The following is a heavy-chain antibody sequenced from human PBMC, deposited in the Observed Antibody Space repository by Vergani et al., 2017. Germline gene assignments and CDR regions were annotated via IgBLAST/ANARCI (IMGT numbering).Heavy chain of an antibody. CDR1: GGTFSSYA. CDR2: IIPILGTA. CDR3: ARDRDVVVPAATSYYYYYMDV. J-gene: IGHJ6*03. V-gene: IGHV1-69*11. D-gene: IGHD2-2*01. Sequence: QVQLVQSGAEVKKPGSSVKVSCKASGGTFSSYAISWVRQAPGQGLEWMGRIIPILGTANYAQKVQGRATITADESTSTAYMELSSLRSEDTAVYYCARDRDVVVPAATSYYYYYMDVWGKGTTVTVSS.